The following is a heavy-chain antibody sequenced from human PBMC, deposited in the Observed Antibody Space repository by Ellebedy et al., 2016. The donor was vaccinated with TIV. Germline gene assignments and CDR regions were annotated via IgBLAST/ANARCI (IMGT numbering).Heavy chain of an antibody. D-gene: IGHD6-19*01. V-gene: IGHV3-23*01. CDR1: GFTFSSYA. Sequence: PGGSLRLSCAASGFTFSSYAMSWVRQAPGKGLEWVSAISGSGGSTYYADSVKGRFTISRDNAKNSLYLQMNSLRAEDTAVYYCARERGSWKYSSGWDFDYWGQGTLVTVSS. CDR2: ISGSGGST. J-gene: IGHJ4*02. CDR3: ARERGSWKYSSGWDFDY.